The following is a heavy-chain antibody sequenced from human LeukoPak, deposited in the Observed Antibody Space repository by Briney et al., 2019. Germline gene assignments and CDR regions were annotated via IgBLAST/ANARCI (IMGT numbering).Heavy chain of an antibody. CDR3: GRDTATAIDY. J-gene: IGHJ4*02. Sequence: PGGSLRLTCAASGFTFTNHYMDWVRQAPGMGLEWVARTTNTPNAYTTAYAASVRGTFTVSRDDSKSLLHLQMSSLKTDDTAVSYCGRDTATAIDYWGRGTLVTVSS. CDR1: GFTFTNHY. V-gene: IGHV3-72*01. CDR2: TTNTPNAYTT. D-gene: IGHD5-18*01.